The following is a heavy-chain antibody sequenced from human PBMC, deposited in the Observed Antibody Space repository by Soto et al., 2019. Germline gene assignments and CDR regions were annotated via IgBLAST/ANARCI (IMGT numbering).Heavy chain of an antibody. V-gene: IGHV3-23*01. D-gene: IGHD3-3*01. CDR1: GFTFSSYA. CDR2: ISGSGGST. Sequence: GGSLRLSCAASGFTFSSYAMSWVRQAPGKGLEWVSAISGSGGSTYYADSVKGRFTISRDNSKNTLYLQMNSLRAQDTAVYYFAKDSITIFGVVIIPVAFDIWGQGTMVTVSS. CDR3: AKDSITIFGVVIIPVAFDI. J-gene: IGHJ3*02.